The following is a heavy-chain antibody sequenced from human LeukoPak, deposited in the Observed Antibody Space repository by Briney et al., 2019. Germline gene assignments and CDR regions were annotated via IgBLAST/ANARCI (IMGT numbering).Heavy chain of an antibody. V-gene: IGHV3-30*18. CDR3: AKGGYSSSLNWFDP. J-gene: IGHJ5*02. CDR1: GFTFSSYG. D-gene: IGHD6-6*01. CDR2: ISYDGSNK. Sequence: GGSLRLSCAASGFTFSSYGMHWVRQAPGKGLEWVAVISYDGSNKYYADSVKGRFTISRDNSKNTLYLQMNSLRAEDTAVYYCAKGGYSSSLNWFDPWGQGTLVTVSS.